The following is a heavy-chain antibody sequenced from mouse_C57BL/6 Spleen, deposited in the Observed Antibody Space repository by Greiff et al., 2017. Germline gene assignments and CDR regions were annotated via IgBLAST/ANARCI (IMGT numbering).Heavy chain of an antibody. J-gene: IGHJ1*03. D-gene: IGHD1-1*01. CDR2: INPNNGGT. CDR1: GYTFTDYY. V-gene: IGHV1-26*01. CDR3: ARGLDYYGSSYRYFDV. Sequence: VQLQQSGPELVKPGASVKISCKASGYTFTDYYMNWVKQSHGKSLEWIGDINPNNGGTSYNQKFKGKATLTVDKSSSTAYMELRSLTSEDSAVYYCARGLDYYGSSYRYFDVWGTGTTVTVSS.